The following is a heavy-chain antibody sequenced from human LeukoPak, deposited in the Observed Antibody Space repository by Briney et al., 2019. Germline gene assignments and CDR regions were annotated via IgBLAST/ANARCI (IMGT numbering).Heavy chain of an antibody. Sequence: PSETLSLTCTVSGGSISSGDYYWSWIRQPPGKGLEWIGYIYYSGSTYYNPSLKSRVTISVDTSKNQFSLKLSSVTAADTAVYYCARWCYYDGSGYSARFDYWGQGTLVTVSS. CDR3: ARWCYYDGSGYSARFDY. CDR1: GGSISSGDYY. D-gene: IGHD3-22*01. CDR2: IYYSGST. V-gene: IGHV4-30-4*01. J-gene: IGHJ4*02.